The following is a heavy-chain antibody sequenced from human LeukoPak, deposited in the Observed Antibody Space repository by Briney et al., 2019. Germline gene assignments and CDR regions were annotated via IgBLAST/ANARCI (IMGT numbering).Heavy chain of an antibody. Sequence: GRSLRLSCAASGFTFSSYAMHWVRQAPGKGLEGVAVISYDGSNKYYADSVKGRFTISRDNSKNTLYLQMNSLRAEDTAVYYCAREGGNYYAEYFQHWGQGTLVTVSS. J-gene: IGHJ1*01. CDR2: ISYDGSNK. CDR1: GFTFSSYA. CDR3: AREGGNYYAEYFQH. D-gene: IGHD3-10*01. V-gene: IGHV3-30*04.